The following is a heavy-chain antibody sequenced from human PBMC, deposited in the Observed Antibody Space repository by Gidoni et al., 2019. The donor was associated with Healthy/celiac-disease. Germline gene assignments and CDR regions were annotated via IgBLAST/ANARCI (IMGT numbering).Heavy chain of an antibody. Sequence: QVQLQQWGAGLLKPSETLSLTCAVYGGSFSGYYWSWIRQPPGKGLEWIGEINHSGSTNYNPSLKSRVTISVDTSKNQFSLKLSSVTAADTAVYYCARGGRAVAGTGFDYWGQGTLVTVSS. J-gene: IGHJ4*02. CDR3: ARGGRAVAGTGFDY. CDR1: GGSFSGYY. V-gene: IGHV4-34*01. D-gene: IGHD6-19*01. CDR2: INHSGST.